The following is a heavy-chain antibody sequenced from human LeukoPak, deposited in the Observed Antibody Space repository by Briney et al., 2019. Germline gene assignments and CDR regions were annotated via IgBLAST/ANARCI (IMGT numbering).Heavy chain of an antibody. J-gene: IGHJ6*03. Sequence: ASVKVSCKASGYTFTGYYMHWVRQAPGQGLEWMGWINPNSGGTNYAQKFQGRVTMTRDTSISTAYMELSSLRSEDTAVYYCATASGPVSYYYYYMDVWGKGTTVTVSS. V-gene: IGHV1-2*02. CDR2: INPNSGGT. D-gene: IGHD5-12*01. CDR3: ATASGPVSYYYYYMDV. CDR1: GYTFTGYY.